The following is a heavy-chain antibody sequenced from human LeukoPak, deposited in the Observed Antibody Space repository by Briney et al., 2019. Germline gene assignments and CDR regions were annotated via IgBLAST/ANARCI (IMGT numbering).Heavy chain of an antibody. Sequence: TGGSLRLSCAASGFTFNTHGMHWVRQAPGKGLEWVAFIRYDGSHKYYADSMKGRITISRDNSKNTVYLQMNSLRAEDTAVYYCARGEWFGENHVDAFDIWGQGTMVTVSS. V-gene: IGHV3-30*02. CDR1: GFTFNTHG. CDR2: IRYDGSHK. J-gene: IGHJ3*02. CDR3: ARGEWFGENHVDAFDI. D-gene: IGHD3-10*01.